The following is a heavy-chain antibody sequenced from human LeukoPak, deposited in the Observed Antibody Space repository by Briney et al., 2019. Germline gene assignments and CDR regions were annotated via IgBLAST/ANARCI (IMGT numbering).Heavy chain of an antibody. CDR3: ARVIAAHWFDP. J-gene: IGHJ5*02. CDR2: IYHSGST. D-gene: IGHD6-6*01. Sequence: SETLSLTCAVSGGSISSGGYSWSWIRQPPGKGLEWIGYIYHSGSTYYNPSLKSRVTISVDRSKNQFSLKLSSVTAADTAVYYCARVIAAHWFDPWGQGTLATVSS. CDR1: GGSISSGGYS. V-gene: IGHV4-30-2*01.